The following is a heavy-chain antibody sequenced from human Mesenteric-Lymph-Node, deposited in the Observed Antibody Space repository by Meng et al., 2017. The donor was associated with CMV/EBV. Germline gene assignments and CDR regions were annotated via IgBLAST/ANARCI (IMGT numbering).Heavy chain of an antibody. D-gene: IGHD6-25*01. CDR1: GFTFSSYA. CDR3: ARVPAYYYYGMDV. J-gene: IGHJ6*02. CDR2: ISYDGSNK. Sequence: GESLKISCAASGFTFSSYAMHWVRQAPGKGLEWVAVISYDGSNKYYADSVKGRFTISRDNSKNTLYLQMNSLRAEDTAVYYCARVPAYYYYGMDVWGQGTTVTVSS. V-gene: IGHV3-30-3*01.